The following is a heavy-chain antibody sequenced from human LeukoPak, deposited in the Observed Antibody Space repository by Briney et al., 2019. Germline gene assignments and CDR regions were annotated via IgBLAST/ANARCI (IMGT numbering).Heavy chain of an antibody. D-gene: IGHD1-26*01. Sequence: ASVKVSCKASGYTLTSYYMHWVRQAPGQGLEWMGIINPSGGSTSYAQKFQGRVTMTRDASTSTVYMELSSLRSEDTAVYYCARVSGIVGATTDYWGQGTLVTVSS. CDR1: GYTLTSYY. V-gene: IGHV1-46*01. J-gene: IGHJ4*02. CDR3: ARVSGIVGATTDY. CDR2: INPSGGST.